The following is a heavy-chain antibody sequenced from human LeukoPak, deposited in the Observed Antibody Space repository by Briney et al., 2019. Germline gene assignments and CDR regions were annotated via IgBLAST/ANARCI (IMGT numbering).Heavy chain of an antibody. Sequence: GGSLRLSCAASGFTFSSYGMNSVRQAPGKGLEWVSYISVSSSTIYYADSVKGRLTISRDNAKNSLYLQMNSLRAEDTSVYYCARWGATGYGDYWGQGTLVTVSS. J-gene: IGHJ4*02. CDR1: GFTFSSYG. D-gene: IGHD3-9*01. V-gene: IGHV3-48*03. CDR2: ISVSSSTI. CDR3: ARWGATGYGDY.